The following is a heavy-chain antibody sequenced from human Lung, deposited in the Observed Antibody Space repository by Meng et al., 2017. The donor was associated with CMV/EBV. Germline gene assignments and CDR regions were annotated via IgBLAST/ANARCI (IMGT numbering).Heavy chain of an antibody. CDR2: IKEDGSDK. V-gene: IGHV3-7*01. CDR3: ARDRAANSIDP. Sequence: GESLKISCAASGFTFINYWMSWVRQAPGKGLEWVANIKEDGSDKYYVDSVKGRFTISRDNAKNSLYLQMNSLRAEDTAVYYCARDRAANSIDPWGQGTLVTVSS. J-gene: IGHJ5*02. CDR1: GFTFINYW. D-gene: IGHD6-25*01.